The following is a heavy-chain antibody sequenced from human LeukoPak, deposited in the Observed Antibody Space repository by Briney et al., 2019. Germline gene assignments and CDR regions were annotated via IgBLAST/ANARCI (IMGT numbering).Heavy chain of an antibody. D-gene: IGHD4/OR15-4a*01. CDR1: GFTFSSYW. CDR2: IKQDGSEK. J-gene: IGHJ6*03. V-gene: IGHV3-7*01. CDR3: ATVVPYYYYMDV. Sequence: GGSLRLSCAASGFTFSSYWMSWVRQAPGKGLEGVANIKQDGSEKYYVDSVKGRFTISRDNAKNSLYLQMNSLRAEDTAVCYCATVVPYYYYMDVWGKGTTVTISS.